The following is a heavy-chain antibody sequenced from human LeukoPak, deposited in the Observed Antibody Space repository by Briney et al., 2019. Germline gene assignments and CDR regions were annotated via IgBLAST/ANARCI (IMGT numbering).Heavy chain of an antibody. CDR3: AKGYGESRFDS. D-gene: IGHD5-18*01. V-gene: IGHV3-30*02. CDR1: GFTFRSYG. CDR2: IRFDGSNQ. J-gene: IGHJ4*02. Sequence: GGSLRLSCSASGFTFRSYGMHWVRQAPGKGLEWVAFIRFDGSNQYYADSVKGRFTISRDNSNNTLSLQMNTLRGDDTAVYFCAKGYGESRFDSWGQGTLVTVSS.